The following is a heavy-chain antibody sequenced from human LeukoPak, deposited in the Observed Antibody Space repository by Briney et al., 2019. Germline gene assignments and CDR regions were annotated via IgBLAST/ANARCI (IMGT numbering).Heavy chain of an antibody. CDR3: AKSPSYSSSWAPYYFDY. D-gene: IGHD6-13*01. Sequence: RGSLRLSCAASGFTFSSYAMSWVRQAPGKGLEWVSGISGSGGSTYYANSVKGRFTISRDNSKNTVYLHMSSLRAEDTAVYHCAKSPSYSSSWAPYYFDYWGQGTLVTVSS. J-gene: IGHJ4*02. V-gene: IGHV3-23*01. CDR1: GFTFSSYA. CDR2: ISGSGGST.